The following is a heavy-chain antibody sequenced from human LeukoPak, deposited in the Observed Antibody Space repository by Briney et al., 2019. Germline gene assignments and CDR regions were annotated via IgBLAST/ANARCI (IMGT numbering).Heavy chain of an antibody. CDR3: AREGTYSPSIIAY. Sequence: SETLSLTCTVSGYSINSGYAWAWIRQPPGKGLEWIGNIYHRRNTYSHQSLTSRPNISVDTYKHQFYLKLSSVAPADTAVYFCAREGTYSPSIIAYWGQGTLVTVCS. D-gene: IGHD2-21*01. CDR2: IYHRRNT. J-gene: IGHJ4*02. CDR1: GYSINSGYA. V-gene: IGHV4-38-2*02.